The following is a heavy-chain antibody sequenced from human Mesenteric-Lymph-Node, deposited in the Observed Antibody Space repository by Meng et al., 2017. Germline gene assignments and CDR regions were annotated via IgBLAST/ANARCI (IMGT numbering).Heavy chain of an antibody. Sequence: GESLKTSCAASGFTFSSYAMSWVRQAPGKGLEWVSAISGSGGSTYYADSVKGRFTISRDNSKNTRYLQMNSLRAEDTAVYYCAKTYGSDLRIAAAGPDFDYWGQGTLVTVSS. CDR1: GFTFSSYA. J-gene: IGHJ4*02. CDR3: AKTYGSDLRIAAAGPDFDY. CDR2: ISGSGGST. D-gene: IGHD6-13*01. V-gene: IGHV3-23*01.